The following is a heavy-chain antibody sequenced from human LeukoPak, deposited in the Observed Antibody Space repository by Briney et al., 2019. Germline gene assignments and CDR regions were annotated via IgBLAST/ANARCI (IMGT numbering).Heavy chain of an antibody. CDR2: LSTSGNT. CDR3: ATVSHYYDSSGYYLNDAFDI. J-gene: IGHJ3*02. Sequence: SETLSLTCSVSGDSISRHFWTWIRQPAGKGLDWIGRLSTSGNTNLKSSLKSRVTMSVDMSKNQFSLKLSSVTAADTAVYYCATVSHYYDSSGYYLNDAFDIWGQGTMVTVSS. CDR1: GDSISRHF. D-gene: IGHD3-22*01. V-gene: IGHV4-4*07.